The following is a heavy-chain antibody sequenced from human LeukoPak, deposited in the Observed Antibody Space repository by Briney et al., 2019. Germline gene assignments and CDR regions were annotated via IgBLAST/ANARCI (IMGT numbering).Heavy chain of an antibody. J-gene: IGHJ6*02. CDR2: IWCDGSNK. CDR3: ARDVGYCSGGRCYSRCYGMDV. V-gene: IGHV3-33*01. Sequence: GGSLRLSCAASGFTFSSYGMHWVRQAPGKGLEWVAVIWCDGSNKYYADSVKGRFTISRDNSKNTLYLQMNSLRAEDTAVYYCARDVGYCSGGRCYSRCYGMDVWGQGTTVTVSS. CDR1: GFTFSSYG. D-gene: IGHD2-15*01.